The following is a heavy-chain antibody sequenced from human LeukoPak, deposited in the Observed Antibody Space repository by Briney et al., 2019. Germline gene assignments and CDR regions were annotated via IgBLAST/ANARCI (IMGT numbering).Heavy chain of an antibody. Sequence: GGSLRLSCAASGFTFSSYGMHWVRQAPGKGLEWVAFIRYDRSNKYYADSVKGRFTSSRDNSKNTLYLQMNSLIADDTAVYYCAKDLAPLCGDDVPFDYWGQGTLVTVSS. D-gene: IGHD4-17*01. CDR1: GFTFSSYG. CDR3: AKDLAPLCGDDVPFDY. CDR2: IRYDRSNK. V-gene: IGHV3-30*02. J-gene: IGHJ4*02.